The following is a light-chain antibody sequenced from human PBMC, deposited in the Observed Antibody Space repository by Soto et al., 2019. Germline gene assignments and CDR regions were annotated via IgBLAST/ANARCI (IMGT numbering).Light chain of an antibody. V-gene: IGLV1-40*01. CDR3: QSYDSSLTTV. CDR1: SSNIGAGYD. Sequence: QLVLTQPPSVSGAPGQRVTISCTGSSSNIGAGYDVHWYQQLPGTAPKLLIYANNNRPSGVPDRFSGSQSGTSASLAITGLQAEDEAHYYCQSYDSSLTTVFGGGTQLTVL. J-gene: IGLJ7*01. CDR2: ANN.